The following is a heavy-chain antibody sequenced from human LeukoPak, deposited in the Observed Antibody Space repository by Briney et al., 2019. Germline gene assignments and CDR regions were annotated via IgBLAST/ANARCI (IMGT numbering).Heavy chain of an antibody. Sequence: GASVKVSCKASGYTFTGYYMHWVRQAPGQGLEWMGRIIPILGIANYAQKFQGRVTITADKSTSTAYMELSSLRSEDTAVYYCARDHYDSSGYWGQGTLVTVSS. CDR3: ARDHYDSSGY. V-gene: IGHV1-69*04. J-gene: IGHJ4*02. D-gene: IGHD3-22*01. CDR1: GYTFTGYY. CDR2: IIPILGIA.